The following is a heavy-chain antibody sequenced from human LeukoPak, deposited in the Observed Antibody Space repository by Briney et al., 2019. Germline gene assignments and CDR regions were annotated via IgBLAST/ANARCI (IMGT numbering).Heavy chain of an antibody. D-gene: IGHD2-15*01. J-gene: IGHJ5*02. CDR2: IYHSGST. V-gene: IGHV4-4*02. CDR3: ARARSGSGRPYNWFDP. Sequence: PSGTLSLTCAVPGGSISSSNWWSWVRPPPGKGLEWIGEIYHSGSTNYDPSLKSRVTISVDKSKNQFSLKLSSVTAADTAVYYCARARSGSGRPYNWFDPWGQGTLVTVSS. CDR1: GGSISSSNW.